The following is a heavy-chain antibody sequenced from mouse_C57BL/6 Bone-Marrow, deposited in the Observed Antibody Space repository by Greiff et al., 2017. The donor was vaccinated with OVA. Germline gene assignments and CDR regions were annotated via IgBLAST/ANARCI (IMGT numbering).Heavy chain of an antibody. V-gene: IGHV7-3*01. CDR1: GFTFTDYY. CDR2: IRNKANGYTT. Sequence: EVKLVESGGGLVQPGGSLSLSCAASGFTFTDYYMSWVRQPPGKALEWLGFIRNKANGYTTEYSASVKGRFTISRDNSQSILYLQMNALGAEDSATYYCARLRVSNYAMDYWGQGTSVTVSS. J-gene: IGHJ4*01. D-gene: IGHD1-1*01. CDR3: ARLRVSNYAMDY.